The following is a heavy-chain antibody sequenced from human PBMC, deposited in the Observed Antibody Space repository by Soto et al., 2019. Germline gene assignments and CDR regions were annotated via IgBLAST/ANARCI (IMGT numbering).Heavy chain of an antibody. CDR2: VYYTGIA. CDR1: GGSLTSYY. CDR3: ARRIVSTETFHY. V-gene: IGHV4-59*08. Sequence: QVQLQESGPGLVKPSETLSLTCTVSGGSLTSYYWSWIRQPPGKGLEWIGFVYYTGIARYNPSLKSRVTLSVDTSTNQFHPKLTSVTAADTAIYYCARRIVSTETFHYWGQGTLVTVSS. D-gene: IGHD5-12*01. J-gene: IGHJ4*02.